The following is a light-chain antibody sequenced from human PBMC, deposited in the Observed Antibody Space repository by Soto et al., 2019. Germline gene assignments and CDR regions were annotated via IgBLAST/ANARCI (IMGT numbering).Light chain of an antibody. CDR1: QSVSNNY. Sequence: EIVMTQSPGNLSLSPGERATLSCRVSQSVSNNYLAWYQQKPGQAPRLLIYGASNRATGIPDRFSGSGSGTDFTLTISRLEPEDFAVYCCQQYNNWLRCTFGQGTKVDIK. CDR2: GAS. CDR3: QQYNNWLRCT. V-gene: IGKV3-20*01. J-gene: IGKJ1*01.